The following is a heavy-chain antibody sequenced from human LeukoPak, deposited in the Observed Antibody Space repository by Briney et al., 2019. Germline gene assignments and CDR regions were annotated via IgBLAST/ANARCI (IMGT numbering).Heavy chain of an antibody. CDR3: AKDTSIGKYCTNGVCSPFDY. CDR1: GFTSSRYA. J-gene: IGHJ4*02. D-gene: IGHD2-8*01. CDR2: ISDSGDYT. V-gene: IGHV3-23*01. Sequence: GGSLRLSCAGPGFTSSRYAISWVRQAPGQGREWVSVISDSGDYTSYADSVRGRFTISRDNSRNTLYLQMISLRPEDTAVYYCAKDTSIGKYCTNGVCSPFDYWGQGTLVTVSS.